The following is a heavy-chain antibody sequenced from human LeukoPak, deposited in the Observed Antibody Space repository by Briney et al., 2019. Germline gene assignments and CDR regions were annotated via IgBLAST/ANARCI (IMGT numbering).Heavy chain of an antibody. J-gene: IGHJ4*02. CDR1: GFTVSSDY. CDR2: IYSGGLT. CDR3: ARAAAPEAYAYYFDY. Sequence: PGGSLRLSCAASGFTVSSDYMSWVRQAPGKGLGWVSVIYSGGLTYYADSVKGRFTISKDNSKNTLYLQMNSLRPEDTAVYYCARAAAPEAYAYYFDYWGQGTLVTVSS. V-gene: IGHV3-66*01.